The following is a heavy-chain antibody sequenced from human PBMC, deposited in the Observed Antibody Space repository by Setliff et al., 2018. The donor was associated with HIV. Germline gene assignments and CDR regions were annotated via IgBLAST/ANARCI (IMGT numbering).Heavy chain of an antibody. J-gene: IGHJ6*03. Sequence: PSAPMSLTCTVSGGSINSTRYYWGWIRQPPGNGLEWIGSIYHTGSTYYKPSLKSRVTISVDTSKNHFSLKLSYVSAADTAVYYCARVSKTYWYSIPRDYYHHMYVLGKGTTFTVSS. V-gene: IGHV4-39*02. CDR1: GGSINSTRYY. D-gene: IGHD2-8*02. CDR2: IYHTGST. CDR3: ARVSKTYWYSIPRDYYHHMYV.